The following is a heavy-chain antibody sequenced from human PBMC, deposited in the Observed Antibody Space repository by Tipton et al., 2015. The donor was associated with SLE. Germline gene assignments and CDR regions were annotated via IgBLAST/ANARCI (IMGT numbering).Heavy chain of an antibody. CDR3: ARGGMGIAVAGEFDS. J-gene: IGHJ4*02. Sequence: TLSLTCAVYGGSFSGNFWNWIRQSPGKGLEWIGEINHSGSTNYNPSLKRRVTISVDTSKNQFSLKLSSVTAADTAVYYCARGGMGIAVAGEFDSWGQGTLVTVSS. D-gene: IGHD6-19*01. CDR2: INHSGST. CDR1: GGSFSGNF. V-gene: IGHV4-34*01.